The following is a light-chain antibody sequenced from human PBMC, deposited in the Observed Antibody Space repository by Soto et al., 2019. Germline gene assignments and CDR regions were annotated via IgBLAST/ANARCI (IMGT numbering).Light chain of an antibody. CDR2: AAS. J-gene: IGKJ1*01. Sequence: DIQMTQSPFSLSASVGDRVTIACRASQSISNNLNWYQQKPGKAPKLLIYAASRLQSGFPSRFSGSGSGTDFSLTISSLQPEDFATYYCQQTYATLWTFGQGTKVEIK. CDR3: QQTYATLWT. CDR1: QSISNN. V-gene: IGKV1-39*01.